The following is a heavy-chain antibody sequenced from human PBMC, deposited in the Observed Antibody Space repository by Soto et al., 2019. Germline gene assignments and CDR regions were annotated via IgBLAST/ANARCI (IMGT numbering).Heavy chain of an antibody. V-gene: IGHV4-39*01. J-gene: IGHJ4*02. D-gene: IGHD2-2*01. CDR1: GGSISSSSYY. CDR2: IYYSGST. Sequence: SETLSLTCTVSGGSISSSSYYWGWIRQPPGKGLEWIGSIYYSGSTYYNPSLKSRVTISVDTSKNQFSLKLSSVTAADTAVYYLSRCGDQLPPDFSFWGRRTLDTVSP. CDR3: SRCGDQLPPDFSF.